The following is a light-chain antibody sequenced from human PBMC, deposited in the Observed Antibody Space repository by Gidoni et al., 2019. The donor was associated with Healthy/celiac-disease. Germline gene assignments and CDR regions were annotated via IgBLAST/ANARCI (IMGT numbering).Light chain of an antibody. J-gene: IGLJ2*01. CDR3: NSRDSSGIPV. CDR1: SLSSYY. CDR2: GKN. V-gene: IGLV3-19*01. Sequence: SSELTQDPDLSVAGGQTGRITRQGHSLSSYYARCDQQKPGHAPLLVIFGKNNRTSAIPERFSGSSSGNTGSLSITGAQAEDEADYYCNSRDSSGIPVSGGGTKL.